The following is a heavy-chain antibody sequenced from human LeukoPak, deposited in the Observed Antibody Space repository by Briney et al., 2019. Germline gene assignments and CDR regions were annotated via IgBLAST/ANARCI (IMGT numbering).Heavy chain of an antibody. J-gene: IGHJ4*02. D-gene: IGHD1-14*01. V-gene: IGHV3-21*01. CDR1: GFTLSSYS. CDR2: ISSSSSYM. Sequence: GGSLRLSCAAPGFTLSSYSMNRVRQAQGKGLEWVSSISSSSSYMYYADSVKGRFTISKDNAKNSLYLQMNSLRAEDTAVYYCARGRAGYYFDYWGQGTLVTVSS. CDR3: ARGRAGYYFDY.